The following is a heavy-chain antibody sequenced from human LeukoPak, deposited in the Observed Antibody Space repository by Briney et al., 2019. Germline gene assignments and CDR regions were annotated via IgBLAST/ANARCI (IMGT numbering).Heavy chain of an antibody. CDR2: IWYDGSNK. V-gene: IGHV3-33*01. D-gene: IGHD3-22*01. Sequence: AGGSLRLSCAASGFTFSSYGMHWVRQAPGKGLEWVAVIWYDGSNKYYADSVKGRFTISRDNSKNTLYLQMNSLRAEDTAVYYCARAYYYDSSAAIDYWGQGILVTVSS. CDR1: GFTFSSYG. J-gene: IGHJ4*02. CDR3: ARAYYYDSSAAIDY.